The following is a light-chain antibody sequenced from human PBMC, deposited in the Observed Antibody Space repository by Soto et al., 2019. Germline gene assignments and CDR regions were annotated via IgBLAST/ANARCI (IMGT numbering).Light chain of an antibody. V-gene: IGKV3-15*01. CDR1: QSVSDN. CDR2: CAS. CDR3: QQYNNWPPYT. J-gene: IGKJ2*01. Sequence: ELVMTQSQATLSVSPGERATLSCRASQSVSDNVAWYQQKPGQAPRLLIYCASTRATGIPARFSGSGSGTEFTLTISGLQSEDVAVYYCQQYNNWPPYTFGQGTKLEIK.